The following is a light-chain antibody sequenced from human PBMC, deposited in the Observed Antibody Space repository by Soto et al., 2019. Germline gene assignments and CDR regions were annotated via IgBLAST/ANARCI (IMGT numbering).Light chain of an antibody. J-gene: IGKJ1*01. V-gene: IGKV3-11*01. CDR3: QQRSNWPWT. CDR1: QSVRNS. Sequence: EIVLTQSPATLSLSPGERATLSCRASQSVRNSLAWYHQKPGQAPRLLIYDASNRATGIPGRFSGSGSGTDFTLTISSLEPEDFVVYYCQQRSNWPWTFGQGTKVEIK. CDR2: DAS.